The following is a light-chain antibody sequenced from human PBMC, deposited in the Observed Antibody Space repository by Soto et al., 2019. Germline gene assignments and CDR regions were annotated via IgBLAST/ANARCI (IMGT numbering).Light chain of an antibody. CDR3: TVSATYPGR. J-gene: IGKJ1*01. CDR1: QSVAGW. V-gene: IGKV1-5*01. Sequence: RMTQSPAALSASVEDTVTITCRASQSVAGWLAWYQQKPGKAPTLLIYDASALPRGVPSGFIVSGSGIEVTLNLIRLLPDDFATYYCTVSATYPGRFGQGTKLDIK. CDR2: DAS.